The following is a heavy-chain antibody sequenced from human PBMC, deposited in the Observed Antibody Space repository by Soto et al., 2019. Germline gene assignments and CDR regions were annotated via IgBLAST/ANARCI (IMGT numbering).Heavy chain of an antibody. V-gene: IGHV1-69*12. CDR2: IIPIFGTA. CDR3: ARDLDSSSWAGGNWFDP. D-gene: IGHD6-13*01. CDR1: GGTFSGYA. J-gene: IGHJ5*02. Sequence: QVQLVQSGAEVKKPGSSVKVSCKASGGTFSGYAISWVRQAPGQGLEWMGGIIPIFGTANYAQKFQGRVTITADESTSTAYRELRSLRSEDTAVYYCARDLDSSSWAGGNWFDPWGQGTLVTATS.